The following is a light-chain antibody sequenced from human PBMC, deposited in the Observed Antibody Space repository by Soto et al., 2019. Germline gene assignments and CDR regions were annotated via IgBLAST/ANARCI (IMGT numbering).Light chain of an antibody. CDR1: QSLSSSY. CDR3: QQYGSSPPYT. J-gene: IGKJ2*01. V-gene: IGKV3-20*01. CDR2: GSS. Sequence: EIVLTQSPGTLSLSPGERATLSCRASQSLSSSYLAWYQQKPGRTPRLLIYGSSSRATGIPDRFSASGSGTDFTLTISRLEPEDFAVYYCQQYGSSPPYTFGQGTKLEIK.